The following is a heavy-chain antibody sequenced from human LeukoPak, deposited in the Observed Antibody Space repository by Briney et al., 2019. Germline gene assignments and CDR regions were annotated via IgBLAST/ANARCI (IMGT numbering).Heavy chain of an antibody. CDR3: ARGYCSSTSCYLGY. V-gene: IGHV3-30-3*01. Sequence: PGRSLRLSCAASGFTFSSCAMHWVRQAPGKGLEWVAVISYDGSNKYYADSVKGRFTISRDNSKNTLYLQMNSLRAEDTAVYYCARGYCSSTSCYLGYWGQGTLSPSPQ. D-gene: IGHD2-2*01. CDR2: ISYDGSNK. CDR1: GFTFSSCA. J-gene: IGHJ4*02.